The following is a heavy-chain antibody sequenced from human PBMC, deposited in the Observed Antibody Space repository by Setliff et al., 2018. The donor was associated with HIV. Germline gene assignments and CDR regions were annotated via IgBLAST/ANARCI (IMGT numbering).Heavy chain of an antibody. J-gene: IGHJ3*02. CDR2: ISTSGRT. CDR1: GGSISSGNYY. Sequence: KPSETLSLTCTVSGGSISSGNYYWSWIRQPAGKGLEWIGHISTSGRTNYNPSLMSRLTISVDTSKNQFSLKLSSVTAADTAVYHCARADNYYYDSGALKSGLDAFDIWGQGTMVTVSS. V-gene: IGHV4-61*09. CDR3: ARADNYYYDSGALKSGLDAFDI. D-gene: IGHD3-22*01.